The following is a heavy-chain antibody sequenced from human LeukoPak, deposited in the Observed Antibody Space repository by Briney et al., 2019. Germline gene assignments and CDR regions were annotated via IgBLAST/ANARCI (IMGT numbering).Heavy chain of an antibody. J-gene: IGHJ4*02. V-gene: IGHV4-61*01. D-gene: IGHD3-16*02. Sequence: PSETLSLTCTVSGGSITSSSYYWSWIRQPPGKGLEWIGYIYYSGSTNYNPSLKSRVTISVDTSKNQFSLKLSSVTAADTAVYYCARGPMITFGGVILYYFDYWGQGTLVTVSS. CDR2: IYYSGST. CDR3: ARGPMITFGGVILYYFDY. CDR1: GGSITSSSYY.